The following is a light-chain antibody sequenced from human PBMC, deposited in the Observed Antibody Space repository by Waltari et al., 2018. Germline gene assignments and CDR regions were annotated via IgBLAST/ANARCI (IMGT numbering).Light chain of an antibody. CDR2: DVS. CDR1: SSQTGRYDL. CDR3: CSYAGNYVWV. V-gene: IGLV2-23*02. Sequence: QSALTQPAAVSGSPGQSVPISCTGASSQTGRYDLVYWHQPHPCNAPKLVISDVSKRPSGVSDRFSGSKSGDTASLTISGLQFEDEADYYCCSYAGNYVWVFGGGTRLTVL. J-gene: IGLJ3*02.